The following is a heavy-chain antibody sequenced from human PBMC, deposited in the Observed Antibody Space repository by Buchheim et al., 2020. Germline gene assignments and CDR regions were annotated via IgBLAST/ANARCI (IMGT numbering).Heavy chain of an antibody. CDR1: GFTFSSYG. Sequence: QVQLVESGGGVVQPGRSLRLSCAASGFTFSSYGMHWVRQAPGKGLEWVAVISYDGSNKYYADSVKGRFTISRDNSKNTLDLQMNGLRAEDTAVYYCAKDREHLSFDYWGQGTL. CDR2: ISYDGSNK. D-gene: IGHD1/OR15-1a*01. CDR3: AKDREHLSFDY. V-gene: IGHV3-30*18. J-gene: IGHJ4*02.